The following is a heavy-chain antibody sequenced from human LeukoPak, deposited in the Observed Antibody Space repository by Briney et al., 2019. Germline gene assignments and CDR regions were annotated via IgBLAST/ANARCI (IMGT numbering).Heavy chain of an antibody. CDR2: IFYSGKT. J-gene: IGHJ5*02. D-gene: IGHD2-2*03. Sequence: SETLCLPCSVSNGSMTSDSYYWAWVRQPPGKGLEWIGSIFYSGKTYYSASLKSRVTVSLDTSKKNFSLRLSSVTAADTAVYYCARLWIVATWFEAWAQGALVTVS. CDR3: ARLWIVATWFEA. V-gene: IGHV4-39*02. CDR1: NGSMTSDSYY.